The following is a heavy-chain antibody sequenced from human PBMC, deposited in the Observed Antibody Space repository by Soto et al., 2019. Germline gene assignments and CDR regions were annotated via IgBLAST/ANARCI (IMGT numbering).Heavy chain of an antibody. V-gene: IGHV2-5*01. Sequence: YGPTLVNPTQTLTLTCTFSGFSLSTSGVGVGWIRQPPGKALEWLALIYWNDDKRYSPSLKSRLTITKDTSKNQVVLTMTNMNPLDTATYYCAHSPDSAIDYSGYHRYNWYDSWGQGTLVTVSS. CDR3: AHSPDSAIDYSGYHRYNWYDS. CDR1: GFSLSTSGVG. J-gene: IGHJ5*01. CDR2: IYWNDDK. D-gene: IGHD3-3*01.